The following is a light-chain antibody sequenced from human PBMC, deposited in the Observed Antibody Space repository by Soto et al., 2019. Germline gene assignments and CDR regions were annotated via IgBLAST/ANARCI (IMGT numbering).Light chain of an antibody. J-gene: IGKJ5*01. CDR3: QQYNNWPPIT. V-gene: IGKV3-15*01. CDR1: QSVGSL. Sequence: EIVLPQSPATLSVSPGERATLSCRASQSVGSLLAWYQQKPGQAPRLLIYRASSRATGISGSFSGSGSGTEFTLTITSLQSEDFAVYYCQQYNNWPPITFGQGTRLEIK. CDR2: RAS.